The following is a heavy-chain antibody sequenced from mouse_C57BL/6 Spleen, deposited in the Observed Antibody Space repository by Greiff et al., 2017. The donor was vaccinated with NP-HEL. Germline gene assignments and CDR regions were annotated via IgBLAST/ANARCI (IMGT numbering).Heavy chain of an antibody. CDR1: GYSITSGYY. V-gene: IGHV3-6*01. D-gene: IGHD2-3*01. CDR3: ASRWLLDY. CDR2: ISYDGSN. J-gene: IGHJ2*01. Sequence: EVQLQQSGPGLVKPSQSLSLTCSVTGYSITSGYYWNWIRQFPGNKLEWMGYISYDGSNNYNPSLKNRISITRDTSKNQFFLKLNSVTTEDTATYYCASRWLLDYWGQGTTLTVSS.